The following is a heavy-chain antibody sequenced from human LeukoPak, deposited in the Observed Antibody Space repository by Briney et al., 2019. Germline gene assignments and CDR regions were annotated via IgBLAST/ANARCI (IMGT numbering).Heavy chain of an antibody. CDR2: ISYDGSNK. CDR3: AKGAPYSYGYLGFDY. J-gene: IGHJ4*02. CDR1: EFTFSSYG. V-gene: IGHV3-30*18. D-gene: IGHD5-18*01. Sequence: GGSLRLSCAASEFTFSSYGMHWVRQAPGKGLEWVAVISYDGSNKYYADSVKGRFTISRDNSKNTLYLQMNSLRAEDTAVYYCAKGAPYSYGYLGFDYWGQGTLVTVSS.